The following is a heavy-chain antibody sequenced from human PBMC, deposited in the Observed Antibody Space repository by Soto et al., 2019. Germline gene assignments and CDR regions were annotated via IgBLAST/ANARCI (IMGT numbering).Heavy chain of an antibody. J-gene: IGHJ5*02. CDR3: ARDAHYCISTSCYAGEYNWFDP. V-gene: IGHV1-69*01. D-gene: IGHD2-2*01. CDR2: ISPYFGKA. CDR1: GCTFSSYA. Sequence: QVQLVQSGAEVKKPGSSVKVSCKASGCTFSSYAISWVRQAPGQGLEWMGGISPYFGKANYAQKLQARVTITADESTSTAYMELSTLTSEDTAVYYFARDAHYCISTSCYAGEYNWFDPWGQGTLVTVSS.